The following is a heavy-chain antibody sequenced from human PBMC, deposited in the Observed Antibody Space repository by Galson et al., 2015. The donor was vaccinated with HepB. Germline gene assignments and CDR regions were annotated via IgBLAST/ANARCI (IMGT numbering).Heavy chain of an antibody. CDR1: GFTFDDYA. J-gene: IGHJ4*02. CDR2: ISWNSGSI. V-gene: IGHV3-9*01. CDR3: AKDFNTVTTFHYFDY. Sequence: SLRLSCAASGFTFDDYAMHWVRRAPGKGLEWVSGISWNSGSIGYADSVKGRFTISRDNAKNSLYLQMNSLRAEDTALYYCAKDFNTVTTFHYFDYWGQGTLVTVSS. D-gene: IGHD4-17*01.